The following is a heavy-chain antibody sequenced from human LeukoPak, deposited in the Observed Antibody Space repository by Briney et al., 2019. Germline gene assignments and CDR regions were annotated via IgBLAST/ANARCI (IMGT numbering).Heavy chain of an antibody. CDR3: ASGRTDIVVVPATLRNYYFDY. V-gene: IGHV1-69*06. J-gene: IGHJ4*02. D-gene: IGHD2-2*01. Sequence: SVKVSCKASGGTFSSYAISWVRQAPGQGLEWMGGIMPLFGTAKNAQKFQGRVTITADKSTSTAYMELSSLRSEDTAVYYCASGRTDIVVVPATLRNYYFDYWGQGTLVTVSS. CDR2: IMPLFGTA. CDR1: GGTFSSYA.